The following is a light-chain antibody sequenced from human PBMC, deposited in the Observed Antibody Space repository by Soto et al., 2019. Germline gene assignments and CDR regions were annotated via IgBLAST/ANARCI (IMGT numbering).Light chain of an antibody. Sequence: DIQMTQSPSTLSASVGDRVTITCRASQSISSWLAWYLQKPGKAPKLLISGASTLQSGVPSRFSGSGSGTEFTLTVSSLQPEDFATYYCQQLNAYPHSFGGGTKVDI. J-gene: IGKJ4*01. V-gene: IGKV1-5*01. CDR1: QSISSW. CDR2: GAS. CDR3: QQLNAYPHS.